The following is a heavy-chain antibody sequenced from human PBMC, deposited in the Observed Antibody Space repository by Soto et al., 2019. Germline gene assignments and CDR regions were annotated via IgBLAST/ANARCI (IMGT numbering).Heavy chain of an antibody. Sequence: ASVKVSCKASGYTFTSYGISWVRQAPGQGLEWMGWISAYNGNTNYAQKLQGRVTMTTDTSTSTAYMELRSLRSDDTAVYYCARDLYYYDSSGYYGDAFDIWGQGTMVTVSS. V-gene: IGHV1-18*01. CDR1: GYTFTSYG. D-gene: IGHD3-22*01. J-gene: IGHJ3*02. CDR2: ISAYNGNT. CDR3: ARDLYYYDSSGYYGDAFDI.